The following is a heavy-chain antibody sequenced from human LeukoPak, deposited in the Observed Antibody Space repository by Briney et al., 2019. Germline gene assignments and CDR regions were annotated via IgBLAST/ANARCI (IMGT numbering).Heavy chain of an antibody. CDR3: AKGSYYDNSGSFYFDY. D-gene: IGHD3-22*01. V-gene: IGHV3-23*01. CDR1: GFTFSSYA. J-gene: IGHJ4*02. CDR2: ISGSGDNT. Sequence: GGSLRLSCAASGFTFSSYAMSWVRQAPGKGLEWVSGISGSGDNTYYADSVKGRFTISRDNSKNTLYVQVNSLGTEDTAAYYCAKGSYYDNSGSFYFDYWGQGTLVTVSS.